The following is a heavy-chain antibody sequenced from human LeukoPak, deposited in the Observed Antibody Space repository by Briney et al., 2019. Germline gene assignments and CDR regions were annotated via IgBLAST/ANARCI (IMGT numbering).Heavy chain of an antibody. D-gene: IGHD6-13*01. CDR1: GFNFSSYW. V-gene: IGHV3-30-3*01. CDR2: ISYDGSNK. J-gene: IGHJ4*02. Sequence: GGSLRLSCAASGFNFSSYWMHWVRQAPGKGLEWVAVISYDGSNKYYADSVKGRFTISRDNSKNTLYLQMNSLRAEDTAVYYCAAESAYSSSWYGGYFDYRGQGTLVTVSS. CDR3: AAESAYSSSWYGGYFDY.